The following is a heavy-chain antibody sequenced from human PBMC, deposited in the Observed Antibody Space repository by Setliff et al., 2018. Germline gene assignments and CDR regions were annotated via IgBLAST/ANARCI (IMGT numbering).Heavy chain of an antibody. Sequence: GGSLRLSCTPFGFTFFSYTMNWVRQAPGKGLEWVSAISGSGRSTYYSDSVKGRFTISRDNSTNTLYLQMNSLRAEDTAVYYCAKAAVRGAPDYWGQGTLVTVSS. J-gene: IGHJ4*02. CDR2: ISGSGRST. CDR1: GFTFFSYT. CDR3: AKAAVRGAPDY. V-gene: IGHV3-23*01. D-gene: IGHD3-10*01.